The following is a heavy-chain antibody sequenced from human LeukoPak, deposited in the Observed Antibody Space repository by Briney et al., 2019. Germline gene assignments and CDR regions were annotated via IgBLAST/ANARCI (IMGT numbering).Heavy chain of an antibody. J-gene: IGHJ4*02. CDR3: AKAQFEYSSSSSLDY. CDR2: ISGSGGST. Sequence: GGSLRLSCAASGFTFSNYAMSWVRQAPGKGLEGVSAISGSGGSTYYADSVKGRFTISRDNSKNTLYLQMNSLRAEDTAVYYCAKAQFEYSSSSSLDYWGQGTLVTVSS. V-gene: IGHV3-23*01. CDR1: GFTFSNYA. D-gene: IGHD6-6*01.